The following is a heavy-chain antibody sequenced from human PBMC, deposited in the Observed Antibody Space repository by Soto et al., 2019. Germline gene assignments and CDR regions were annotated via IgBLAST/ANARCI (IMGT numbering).Heavy chain of an antibody. CDR1: GDSVSSNSAT. V-gene: IGHV6-1*01. Sequence: QLQQSGTGLVKPSPTLSLTCGISGDSVSSNSATWHWLRQSPSRGLEWLGRTYLRSKWYNEYAVSVKRRIAISPDTTKNRIFLHLSSGTREDTAVYFCARAVVAFDAFDLWGQGTLVTVSS. CDR2: TYLRSKWYN. D-gene: IGHD2-15*01. CDR3: ARAVVAFDAFDL. J-gene: IGHJ3*01.